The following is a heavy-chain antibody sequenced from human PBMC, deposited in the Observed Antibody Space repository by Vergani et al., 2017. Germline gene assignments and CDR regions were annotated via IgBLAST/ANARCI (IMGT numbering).Heavy chain of an antibody. CDR3: ARDLGITIFGVVQYYYMDV. CDR1: GFTFSSYG. CDR2: IWYDGSNK. D-gene: IGHD3-3*01. V-gene: IGHV3-33*01. J-gene: IGHJ6*03. Sequence: VQLLESGGGLVQPGGSLRLSCAASGFTFSSYGMHWVRQAPGKGLEWVAVIWYDGSNKYYADSVKGRFTISRDNSKNTLYLQMNSLRAEDTAVYYCARDLGITIFGVVQYYYMDVWGKGTTVTVSS.